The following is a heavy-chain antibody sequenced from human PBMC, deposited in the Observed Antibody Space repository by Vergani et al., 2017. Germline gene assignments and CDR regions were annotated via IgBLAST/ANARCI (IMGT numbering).Heavy chain of an antibody. D-gene: IGHD2-21*02. CDR2: IKSKTDGGTT. Sequence: EVQLVESGGGLVKPGGSLRLSCAASGFTFSNAWMSWVRQAPGKGLEWVGRIKSKTDGGTTDYAAPVKGRFTISSDESKNTLYLQMNRPKNEETAVYYCGDQIDYWGQGTLVTVSS. J-gene: IGHJ4*02. V-gene: IGHV3-15*01. CDR3: GDQIDY. CDR1: GFTFSNAW.